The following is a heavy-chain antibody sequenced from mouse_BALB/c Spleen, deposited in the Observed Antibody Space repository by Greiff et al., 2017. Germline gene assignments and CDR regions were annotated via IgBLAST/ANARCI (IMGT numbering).Heavy chain of an antibody. V-gene: IGHV2-6-4*01. Sequence: VQVVESGPGLVAPSQSLSITCTVSGFSLSRYSVHWVRQPPGKGLEWLGMIWGGGSTVYNSALKSRLSISKDNSKSHVFLKMNSLQTDDTAMYYCAIMDYDDYYAMDYWGQGTSVTVSS. J-gene: IGHJ4*01. CDR3: AIMDYDDYYAMDY. D-gene: IGHD2-4*01. CDR1: GFSLSRYS. CDR2: IWGGGST.